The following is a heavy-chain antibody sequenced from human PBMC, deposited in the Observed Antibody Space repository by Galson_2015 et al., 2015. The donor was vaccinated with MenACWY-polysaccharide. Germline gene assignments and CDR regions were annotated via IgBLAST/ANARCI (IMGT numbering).Heavy chain of an antibody. J-gene: IGHJ4*02. CDR2: IYWDDDK. CDR1: GFSLSTSGVG. Sequence: TLTLTCTFSGFSLSTSGVGVGWMRQPPGKALEWLALIYWDDDKRYSPSLKSRLTITKDTSKNQVVLTMTSMDPVDTATYYCAHRRGDSSTWYITSLDYWGQGTLVTVSS. V-gene: IGHV2-5*02. D-gene: IGHD6-13*01. CDR3: AHRRGDSSTWYITSLDY.